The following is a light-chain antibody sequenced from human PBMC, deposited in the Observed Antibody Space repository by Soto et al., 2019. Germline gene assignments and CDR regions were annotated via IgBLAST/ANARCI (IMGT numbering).Light chain of an antibody. Sequence: QSVLTQPPSASGSPGQSVTIYCIGTSXDVGAYNYVSWYQQHPGKVPKLMIYEVSKRPSGVPDRFSASKSGNTASLTVSGLQAEDEADYYCSSHGGSNNFYIFGTGTKVTVL. V-gene: IGLV2-8*01. CDR2: EVS. CDR1: SXDVGAYNY. CDR3: SSHGGSNNFYI. J-gene: IGLJ1*01.